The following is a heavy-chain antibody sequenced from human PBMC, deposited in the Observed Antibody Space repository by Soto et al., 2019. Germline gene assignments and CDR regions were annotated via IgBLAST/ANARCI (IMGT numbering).Heavy chain of an antibody. CDR2: IKSKTDGGTT. CDR3: TTGRIAARPGYWFDP. V-gene: IGHV3-15*01. CDR1: GFTFSNAW. D-gene: IGHD6-6*01. Sequence: GGSLRLSCAASGFTFSNAWMSWVRQAPGKGLEWVGRIKSKTDGGTTDYAAPVKGRFTISRDDSKNTLYLQMNSLKTEDTAVYYCTTGRIAARPGYWFDPWGQGTLVTVSS. J-gene: IGHJ5*02.